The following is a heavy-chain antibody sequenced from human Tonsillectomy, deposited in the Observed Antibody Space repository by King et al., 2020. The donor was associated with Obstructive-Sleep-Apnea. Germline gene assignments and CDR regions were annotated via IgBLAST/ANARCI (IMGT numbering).Heavy chain of an antibody. Sequence: QLVQSGAEVKKPGASVKVSCKASGYTFTNYGITWVRQAPGQGPEWMGWISAYNGNTNYAQKLQGRVTMTTDTSTSTAYMELMSLRSDDTAVYYCARVGGGYNLDFYYGMDVWGQGTTVTVSS. J-gene: IGHJ6*02. V-gene: IGHV1-18*01. CDR2: ISAYNGNT. CDR3: ARVGGGYNLDFYYGMDV. CDR1: GYTFTNYG. D-gene: IGHD5-24*01.